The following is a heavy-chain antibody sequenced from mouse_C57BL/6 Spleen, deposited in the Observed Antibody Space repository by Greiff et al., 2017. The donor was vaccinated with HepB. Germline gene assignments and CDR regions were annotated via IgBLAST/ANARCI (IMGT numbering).Heavy chain of an antibody. V-gene: IGHV1-55*01. Sequence: QVQLQQPGAELVKPGASVKMSCTASGYTFTSYWITWVKQRPGQGLEWIGDIYPGSGSTNYTEKFKSKATLPVDPSSSTASRQLSSLTAEDSAVYYGATGRDYDGFAYWGQGTLVTVSA. D-gene: IGHD2-4*01. CDR2: IYPGSGST. J-gene: IGHJ3*01. CDR3: ATGRDYDGFAY. CDR1: GYTFTSYW.